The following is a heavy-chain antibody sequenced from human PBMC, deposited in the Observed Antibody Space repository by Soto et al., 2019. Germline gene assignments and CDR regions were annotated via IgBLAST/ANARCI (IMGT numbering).Heavy chain of an antibody. D-gene: IGHD6-6*01. J-gene: IGHJ4*02. CDR1: GFTFSRFA. CDR2: ISGSGQTT. Sequence: PGGSLRLSCAGSGFTFSRFAMSWVRQVPGKGLEWVSAISGSGQTTYYADSVKGRFTVSRDNSKNQVVLRMTNMDPVDTATYYCAHSRYSRSSFDYWGQGTLVTVSS. V-gene: IGHV3-23*01. CDR3: AHSRYSRSSFDY.